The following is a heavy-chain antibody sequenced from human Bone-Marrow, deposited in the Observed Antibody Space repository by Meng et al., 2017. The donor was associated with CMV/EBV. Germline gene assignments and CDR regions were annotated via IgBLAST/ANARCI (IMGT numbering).Heavy chain of an antibody. CDR1: GFTFSSYG. CDR2: IRYDGSNK. Sequence: GGSLRLSCAASGFTFSSYGMHWVRQAPGKGLEWVAFIRYDGSNKYNADSVKGRFTTSRDNSKNTLYLQMNSLRAEDTAVYYCARDGFPDDFWSGYYFVYWGQGTLVTVSS. CDR3: ARDGFPDDFWSGYYFVY. V-gene: IGHV3-30*02. D-gene: IGHD3-3*01. J-gene: IGHJ4*02.